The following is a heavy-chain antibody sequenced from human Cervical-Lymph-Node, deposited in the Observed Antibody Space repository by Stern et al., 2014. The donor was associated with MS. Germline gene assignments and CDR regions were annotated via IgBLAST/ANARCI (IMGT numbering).Heavy chain of an antibody. CDR2: THYSGKN. CDR1: GGSVSSSSFY. J-gene: IGHJ6*02. D-gene: IGHD3/OR15-3a*01. Sequence: MQLVESGPGLVKPSETLSLTCTVSGGSVSSSSFYWSWIRQPPGKGLEWIGYTHYSGKNKTNPSLKSRVTISIDTSKNHFSLNLSSLTAADTAVYYCARDGLDGMDVWGQGTSVIVSS. V-gene: IGHV4-61*03. CDR3: ARDGLDGMDV.